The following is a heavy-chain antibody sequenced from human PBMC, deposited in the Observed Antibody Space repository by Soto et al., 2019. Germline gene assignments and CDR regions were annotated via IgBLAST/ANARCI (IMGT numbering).Heavy chain of an antibody. Sequence: EVQLVESGGGLVKPGGSLRLSCAASGFTFSSYSMNWVRQAPGKGLEWVSSISSSSSYIYYADSVKGRFTISRDNAKNSLYLQMNSLRAEDTAMYYCARDSVSYRVDYWGQGTLVTVSS. V-gene: IGHV3-21*01. CDR1: GFTFSSYS. J-gene: IGHJ4*02. CDR3: ARDSVSYRVDY. D-gene: IGHD2-2*02. CDR2: ISSSSSYI.